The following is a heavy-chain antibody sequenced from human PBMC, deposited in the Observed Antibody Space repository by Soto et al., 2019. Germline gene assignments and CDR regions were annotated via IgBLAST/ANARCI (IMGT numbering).Heavy chain of an antibody. D-gene: IGHD6-19*01. CDR2: IYYSGST. Sequence: QVQLQESGPGLVKPSQTLSLTCTVSGGSISSGDYYWSWIRQPPGKGLERIGYIYYSGSTYYNPSLKSRVTISVDTSKNQFSLKLTSVTAADTAVYYCARDAVEPVGSYYYALDVWGQGTTVTVSS. CDR3: ARDAVEPVGSYYYALDV. J-gene: IGHJ6*02. V-gene: IGHV4-30-4*01. CDR1: GGSISSGDYY.